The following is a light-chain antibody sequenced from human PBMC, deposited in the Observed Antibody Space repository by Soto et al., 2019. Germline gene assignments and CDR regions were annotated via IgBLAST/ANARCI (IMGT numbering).Light chain of an antibody. V-gene: IGKV1-5*01. CDR3: QQYNSYQWT. CDR2: DAS. J-gene: IGKJ1*01. CDR1: QSISSW. Sequence: DIQMTQSPSTLSASVGDRVTITCRASQSISSWLAWYQQKPGKAPKLLIYDASSLESGVPSRFSGSGSGTEFTLTISSLQPDDLATYYCQQYNSYQWTFGQGTKVDIK.